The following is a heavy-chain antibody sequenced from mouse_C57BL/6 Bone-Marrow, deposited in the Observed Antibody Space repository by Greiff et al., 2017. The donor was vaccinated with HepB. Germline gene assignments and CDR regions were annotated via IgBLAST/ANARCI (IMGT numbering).Heavy chain of an antibody. D-gene: IGHD1-1*01. J-gene: IGHJ2*01. CDR3: ARPRITTVPYYFDY. CDR2: IYPRSGNT. V-gene: IGHV1-81*01. CDR1: GYTFTSYG. Sequence: QVQLQQSGAELARPGASVKLSCKASGYTFTSYGISWVKQRTGQGLEWIGEIYPRSGNTYYNEKFKGKATLTADKSYSTAYMELRSLTSEDSAVYFCARPRITTVPYYFDYWGQGTTLTVSS.